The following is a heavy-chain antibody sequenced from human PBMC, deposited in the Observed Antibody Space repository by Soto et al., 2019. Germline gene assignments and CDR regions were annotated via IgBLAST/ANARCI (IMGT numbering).Heavy chain of an antibody. Sequence: QVQLVQSGAEVKKPGSSVKVSCKASGGTFSSYAISWVRQAPGQGLEWMGGIIPIFGTANYAQKFQGRVTITADKSTSTAHMALSSLRSEDTAVYYCARVWEITGTTGYFDYWGQGTLVTVSS. CDR1: GGTFSSYA. D-gene: IGHD1-20*01. CDR3: ARVWEITGTTGYFDY. CDR2: IIPIFGTA. J-gene: IGHJ4*02. V-gene: IGHV1-69*06.